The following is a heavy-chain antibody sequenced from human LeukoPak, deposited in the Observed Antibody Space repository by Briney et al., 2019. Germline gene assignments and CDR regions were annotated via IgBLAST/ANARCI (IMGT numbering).Heavy chain of an antibody. J-gene: IGHJ2*01. Sequence: GASVTVSFKASGYTFTSYYMHWVRQAPGQGLEWMGIINPSGGSTSYAQKFQGRVTMTRDMSTSTVYMELSSLRSEDTAVYYCARDRGSVAGSSYWYFDLWGRGTLVTVSS. D-gene: IGHD6-19*01. CDR1: GYTFTSYY. CDR2: INPSGGST. V-gene: IGHV1-46*01. CDR3: ARDRGSVAGSSYWYFDL.